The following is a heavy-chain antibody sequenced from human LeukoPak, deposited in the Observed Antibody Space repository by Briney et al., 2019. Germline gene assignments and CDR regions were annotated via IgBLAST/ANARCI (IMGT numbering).Heavy chain of an antibody. V-gene: IGHV3-74*01. CDR3: ARYHSSGYYGPSVGYFDY. D-gene: IGHD3-22*01. CDR2: INSDGSST. J-gene: IGHJ4*02. CDR1: GFTFSSYW. Sequence: PGGSLRLSCAASGFTFSSYWMHWVRQAPGKGLVWVSRINSDGSSTSYADSVKGRFTISRDNAKNTLYLQMNSLRAEDTAVYYCARYHSSGYYGPSVGYFDYWGQGTLVTVSS.